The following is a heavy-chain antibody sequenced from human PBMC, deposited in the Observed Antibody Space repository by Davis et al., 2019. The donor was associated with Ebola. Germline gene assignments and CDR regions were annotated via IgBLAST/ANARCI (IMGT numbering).Heavy chain of an antibody. J-gene: IGHJ4*02. Sequence: SVKVSCKASRGTFSSYTISWVRQAPGQGLEWMGRIIPILGIADYAQKFQGRVTITADKSTSTASMELGSLRSEDTAVYYCARVAGTAIRAYYFDYWGQGTLVTVSS. V-gene: IGHV1-69*02. CDR3: ARVAGTAIRAYYFDY. D-gene: IGHD2-21*02. CDR1: RGTFSSYT. CDR2: IIPILGIA.